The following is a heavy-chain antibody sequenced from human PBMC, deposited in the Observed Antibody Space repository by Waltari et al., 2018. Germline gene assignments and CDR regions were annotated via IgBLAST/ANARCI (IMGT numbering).Heavy chain of an antibody. CDR2: IIPIFGTA. CDR3: APVYSSSSPPYGS. V-gene: IGHV1-69*05. D-gene: IGHD6-6*01. CDR1: GYTFTDYY. J-gene: IGHJ5*02. Sequence: VQLVQSGAEVKKPGATVKISCKVSGYTFTDYYMHWVRQAPGQGLEWMGGIIPIFGTANDAQKFQGRVTITTDESTSTAYMELSSLRSEDTAVYYCAPVYSSSSPPYGSWGQGTLVTVSS.